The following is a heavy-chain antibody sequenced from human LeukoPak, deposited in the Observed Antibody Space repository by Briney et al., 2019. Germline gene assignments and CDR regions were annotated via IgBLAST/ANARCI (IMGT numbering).Heavy chain of an antibody. J-gene: IGHJ5*02. CDR2: ISSSGSTI. CDR1: GFTFSDYY. D-gene: IGHD2-2*01. Sequence: GGSLRLSCAASGFTFSDYYMSWIRQAPGKGLEWVSYISSSGSTIYYADSVKGRFTISRDNSKNMLYLQMNSLRAEDTAVYYCAKDKACSSTSCQGRGWFDPWGQGTLVTVSS. V-gene: IGHV3-11*01. CDR3: AKDKACSSTSCQGRGWFDP.